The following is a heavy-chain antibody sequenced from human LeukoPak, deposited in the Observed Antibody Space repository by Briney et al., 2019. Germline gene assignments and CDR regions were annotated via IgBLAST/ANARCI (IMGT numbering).Heavy chain of an antibody. V-gene: IGHV1-2*02. CDR2: INPNSGGT. D-gene: IGHD6-25*01. CDR3: ARVSAAEYYFDY. Sequence: VASVKVSCKASGYTFTGYYMHWVRQAPGQGLEWMGWINPNSGGTNYAQKFQGRVTMTTDTSTSTAYMELRSLRSDDTAVYYCARVSAAEYYFDYWGQGTLVTVSS. CDR1: GYTFTGYY. J-gene: IGHJ4*02.